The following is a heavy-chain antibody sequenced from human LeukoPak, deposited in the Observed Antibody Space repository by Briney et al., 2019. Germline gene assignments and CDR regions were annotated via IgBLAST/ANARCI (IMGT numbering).Heavy chain of an antibody. D-gene: IGHD3-10*01. CDR1: DYSITSDYY. CDR3: AREGSTSGTNCFDP. V-gene: IGHV4-38-2*02. J-gene: IGHJ5*02. CDR2: IYHSGST. Sequence: SETLSLTCAVSDYSITSDYYWGWIRQPPGKGLEWIGSIYHSGSTYYNPSLKSRVTISVDTSKNQFSLKLTSVTAADTAVYYCAREGSTSGTNCFDPWGQGTMVTVSS.